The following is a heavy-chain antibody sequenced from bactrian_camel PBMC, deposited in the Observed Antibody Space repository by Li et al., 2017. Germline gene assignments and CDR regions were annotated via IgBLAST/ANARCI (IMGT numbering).Heavy chain of an antibody. CDR2: IDSGGST. J-gene: IGHJ4*01. CDR3: AAGCPYRGSWIEAILNY. CDR1: RSGYF. V-gene: IGHV3S53*01. D-gene: IGHD2*01. Sequence: QVQLVESGGGSVQAGGSLRLSCRYSRSGYFMGWFRQAAGKKREGVAAIDSGGSTDYAYSVKGRFTISKDNDKNIQYLQMNSLKPEDTAMYYCAAGCPYRGSWIEAILNYRGQGTQVTVS.